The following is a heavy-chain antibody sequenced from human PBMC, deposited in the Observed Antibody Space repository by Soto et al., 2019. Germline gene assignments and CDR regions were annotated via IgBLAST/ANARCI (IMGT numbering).Heavy chain of an antibody. CDR1: GYTFTSYD. CDR3: ARGLDSSGWDQYYYYYYGMDV. Sequence: ASVKVSCKASGYTFTSYDINWVRQATGQGLEWMGWMNPNSGNTGYAQKFQGRVTMTRNTSISTAYMELSSLRSEDKAVYYCARGLDSSGWDQYYYYYYGMDVWGQ. J-gene: IGHJ6*02. V-gene: IGHV1-8*01. CDR2: MNPNSGNT. D-gene: IGHD6-19*01.